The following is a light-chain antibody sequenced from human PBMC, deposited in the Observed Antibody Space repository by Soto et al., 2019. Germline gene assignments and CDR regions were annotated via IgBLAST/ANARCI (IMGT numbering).Light chain of an antibody. V-gene: IGLV6-57*02. CDR3: QSYDSSNNVV. J-gene: IGLJ2*01. CDR1: SGAIARNY. Sequence: NFMLTQPHSVSASPGKTVTISCTGSSGAIARNYVQWYRQRPGSAPTTVIYDDNHRPSGVPDRFSGSIDRSSNSASLTISGLKTEDEADYFCQSYDSSNNVVFGGGTKLTVL. CDR2: DDN.